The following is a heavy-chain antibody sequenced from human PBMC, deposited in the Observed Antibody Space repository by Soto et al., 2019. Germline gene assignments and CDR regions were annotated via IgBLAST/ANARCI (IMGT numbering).Heavy chain of an antibody. CDR2: IYYSGST. Sequence: SETLCLTCTVSGGSISSYYWSWIRQPPGKGLEWIGYIYYSGSTNYNPSLKSRVTISVDTSKNQFSLKLSSVTAADTAVYYCARGYCSGGSCYPRVDVWGQGTTVTVS. CDR1: GGSISSYY. D-gene: IGHD2-15*01. J-gene: IGHJ6*02. V-gene: IGHV4-59*01. CDR3: ARGYCSGGSCYPRVDV.